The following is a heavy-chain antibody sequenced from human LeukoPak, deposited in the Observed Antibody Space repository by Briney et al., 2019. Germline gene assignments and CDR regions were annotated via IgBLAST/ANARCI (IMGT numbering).Heavy chain of an antibody. J-gene: IGHJ4*02. CDR1: GFTFSSYA. V-gene: IGHV3-23*01. D-gene: IGHD3-10*01. CDR3: ARGVRITMVRGVNGPFDY. CDR2: ISGSGGST. Sequence: GSLRLSCAASGFTFSSYAMSWVRQAPGKGLEWVSAISGSGGSTYYADSVKGRFTISRDNSKNTLYLQMNSLRAEDTAVYYCARGVRITMVRGVNGPFDYWGQGTLVTVSS.